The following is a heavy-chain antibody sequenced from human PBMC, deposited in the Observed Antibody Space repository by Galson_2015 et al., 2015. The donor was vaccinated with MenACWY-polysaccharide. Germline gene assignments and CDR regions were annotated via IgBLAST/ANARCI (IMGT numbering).Heavy chain of an antibody. Sequence: SLRLSCAASGFTFSSNSMNGVRQAPGKGLEWVSYISSSSGTIYYADSVKGRFTISRDDAKNSLYLQMNSLRAEDTAVYYCASTSPNSFWGQGTRVIVSS. CDR1: GFTFSSNS. J-gene: IGHJ4*02. CDR2: ISSSSGTI. CDR3: ASTSPNSF. D-gene: IGHD2-21*01. V-gene: IGHV3-48*01.